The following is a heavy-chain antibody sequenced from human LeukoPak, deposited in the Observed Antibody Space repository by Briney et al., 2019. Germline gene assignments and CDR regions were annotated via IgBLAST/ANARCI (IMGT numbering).Heavy chain of an antibody. CDR3: AREPKTYCYRDSSDY. Sequence: SETLSLTCTVSGGSISSGSYYWSWIRQPAGKGLEWIGRIYTSGSTNYNPSLKSRVTISVDTAKNQFSLKLSSVTAADTAVYYCAREPKTYCYRDSSDYWGKGTLVTVSS. CDR1: GGSISSGSYY. D-gene: IGHD2-21*01. V-gene: IGHV4-61*02. CDR2: IYTSGST. J-gene: IGHJ4*02.